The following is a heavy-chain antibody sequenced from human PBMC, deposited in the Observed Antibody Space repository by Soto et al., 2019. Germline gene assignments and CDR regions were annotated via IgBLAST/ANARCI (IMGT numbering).Heavy chain of an antibody. V-gene: IGHV4-34*01. Sequence: SETLSLTCAVYGGSFSGYYWSWIRQPPGKGLEWIGEVNHSGSTNYNPSLKSRVTISVDTSKNQFSLKLSSVTAADTAVYYCARGYARKFDHWGQGTLVTVSS. CDR3: ARGYARKFDH. J-gene: IGHJ4*02. CDR1: GGSFSGYY. CDR2: VNHSGST. D-gene: IGHD2-2*01.